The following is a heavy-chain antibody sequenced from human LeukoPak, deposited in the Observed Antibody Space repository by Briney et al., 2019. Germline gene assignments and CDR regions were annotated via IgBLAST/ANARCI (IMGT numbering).Heavy chain of an antibody. J-gene: IGHJ4*02. V-gene: IGHV3-23*01. CDR1: GFTFSSYA. Sequence: GGSLRLSCAASGFTFSSYAVSWVRQAPGKGLEWVSAISGGGDNTYYADSVKGRFTISRDNSKNTLYPHMNSLRAEDTAVYYCAKERGSLPAGQNRFDYWGQGTLVTVSS. CDR2: ISGGGDNT. D-gene: IGHD2-2*01. CDR3: AKERGSLPAGQNRFDY.